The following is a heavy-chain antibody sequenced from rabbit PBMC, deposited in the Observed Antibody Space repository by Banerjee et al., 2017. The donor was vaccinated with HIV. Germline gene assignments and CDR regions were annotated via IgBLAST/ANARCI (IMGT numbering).Heavy chain of an antibody. J-gene: IGHJ4*01. CDR2: IDTGDGSA. V-gene: IGHV1S47*01. CDR1: GFDFTNNA. D-gene: IGHD1-1*01. Sequence: QEQLVESGGGLVQPEGSLTLTCKASGFDFTNNAMCWVRQAPGKGLEWIASIDTGDGSAYDARGVTGRSPFSRHNAQNTLYLQLNSLTAADTATYFCVRGSISGTDYNLWGPGTLVTVS. CDR3: VRGSISGTDYNL.